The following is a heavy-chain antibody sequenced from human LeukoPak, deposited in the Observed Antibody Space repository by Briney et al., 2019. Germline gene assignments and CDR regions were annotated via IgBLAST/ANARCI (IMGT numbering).Heavy chain of an antibody. CDR2: INHNSGGT. CDR1: GYTFTGYY. CDR3: ARDPYGSGSYYNLSDQTDY. D-gene: IGHD3-10*01. V-gene: IGHV1-2*02. Sequence: ASLKVSCKASGYTFTGYYMHWVRQAPGQGLEWMGWINHNSGGTNYAQKFQGRVTMTRDTSISTAYMELSRLRSDDTAVYYCARDPYGSGSYYNLSDQTDYWGQGTLVTVSS. J-gene: IGHJ4*02.